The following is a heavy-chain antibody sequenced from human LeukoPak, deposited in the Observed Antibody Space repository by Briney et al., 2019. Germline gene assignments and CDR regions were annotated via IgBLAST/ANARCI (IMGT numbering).Heavy chain of an antibody. J-gene: IGHJ4*02. Sequence: PGGSLRLSCAASGFTFSTYAMSWVRQAPGRGLEWVSAVSDSGSGTYYADSVNGRFTISRDNSKNTLYLQMTSLRAEDTALYYCAKGKGSSGWYDWGQGTLVTVSS. CDR2: VSDSGSGT. V-gene: IGHV3-23*01. D-gene: IGHD6-19*01. CDR1: GFTFSTYA. CDR3: AKGKGSSGWYD.